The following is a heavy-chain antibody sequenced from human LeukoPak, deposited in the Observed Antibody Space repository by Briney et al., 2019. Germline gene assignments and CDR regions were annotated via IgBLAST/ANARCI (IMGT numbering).Heavy chain of an antibody. J-gene: IGHJ4*02. CDR1: GFTFSSYG. D-gene: IGHD3-3*01. CDR2: ISYDGSNK. Sequence: GGSLRLSCAASGFTFSSYGMHWVRQAPGKGLEWVAVISYDGSNKYYADSVKGRFTTSRDNSKNTLYLQMNSLRAEDTAVYYCAKLPGTYESSNYWGRGTLVTVSS. V-gene: IGHV3-30*18. CDR3: AKLPGTYESSNY.